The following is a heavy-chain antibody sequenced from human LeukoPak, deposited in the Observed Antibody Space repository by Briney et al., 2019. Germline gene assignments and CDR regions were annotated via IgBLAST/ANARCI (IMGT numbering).Heavy chain of an antibody. D-gene: IGHD5-12*01. CDR2: ISGSGGRT. CDR3: AKDSGYDYGDY. J-gene: IGHJ4*02. CDR1: GFTFSTYG. Sequence: GGSLRLSCGASGFTFSTYGMSWVRQAPGKGLEWVSAISGSGGRTYYADSVKGRFTISRDNSKNTLYLQMNSLRAEDTAVYYCAKDSGYDYGDYWGQGTLVTVSS. V-gene: IGHV3-23*01.